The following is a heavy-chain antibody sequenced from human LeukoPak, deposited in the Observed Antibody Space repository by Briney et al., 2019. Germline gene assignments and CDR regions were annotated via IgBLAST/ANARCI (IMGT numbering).Heavy chain of an antibody. CDR1: EYIFTNYP. CDR3: ARDSYCSGGTCYSRVGY. J-gene: IGHJ4*02. Sequence: ASVKVSCKASEYIFTNYPMNWVRQAPGQGLEWMGWINTNTGNPTYAQGFTERFVFSWDTSVSTAYLQISSLKAEDTAVYYCARDSYCSGGTCYSRVGYWGQGTLVTVSS. CDR2: INTNTGNP. V-gene: IGHV7-4-1*02. D-gene: IGHD2-15*01.